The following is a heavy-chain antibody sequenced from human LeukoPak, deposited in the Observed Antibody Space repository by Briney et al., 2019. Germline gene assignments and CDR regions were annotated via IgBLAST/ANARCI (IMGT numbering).Heavy chain of an antibody. CDR2: IIPIFGTA. CDR3: ATDRDGGLFDI. Sequence: SVKVSCKASGGTFSSYAISWVRQAPGQGLEWMGGIIPIFGTANYAQKFQGRVTMTEDTSTDTAYMELSSLRSEDTAVYYCATDRDGGLFDIWGQGTMVTVS. CDR1: GGTFSSYA. J-gene: IGHJ3*02. V-gene: IGHV1-69*06.